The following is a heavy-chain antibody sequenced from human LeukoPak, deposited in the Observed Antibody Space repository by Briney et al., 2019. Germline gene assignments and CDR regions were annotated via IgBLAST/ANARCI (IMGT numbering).Heavy chain of an antibody. V-gene: IGHV5-51*01. J-gene: IGHJ6*02. D-gene: IGHD3-3*01. Sequence: PGESLKISCEASGYSFTSYWIGWVRQMPGKGLEWMGIIYPGDSDTRYSPSFRGQVTISADKSVTTAYLQWSSLKASDTAMYYCARLEHYDFWSGYGKGVDVWSQGTTVTVSS. CDR1: GYSFTSYW. CDR3: ARLEHYDFWSGYGKGVDV. CDR2: IYPGDSDT.